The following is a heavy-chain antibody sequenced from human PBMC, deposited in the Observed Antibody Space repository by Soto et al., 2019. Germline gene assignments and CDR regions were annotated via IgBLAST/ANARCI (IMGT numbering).Heavy chain of an antibody. CDR3: AKDTAPGEGQWLALADFDY. CDR1: GFTFSSYA. Sequence: GGSLRLSCAASGFTFSSYAMSWVRQAPGKGLEWVSAISGSGGSTYYADSVKGRFTISRDNSKNTLYLQMNSLRAEDTAVYYCAKDTAPGEGQWLALADFDYWGQGTLVTVSS. CDR2: ISGSGGST. D-gene: IGHD6-19*01. J-gene: IGHJ4*02. V-gene: IGHV3-23*01.